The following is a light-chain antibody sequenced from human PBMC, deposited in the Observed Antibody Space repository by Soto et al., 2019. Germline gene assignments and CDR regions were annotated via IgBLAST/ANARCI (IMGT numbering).Light chain of an antibody. CDR1: QRVGNNY. J-gene: IGKJ1*01. CDR3: QQYATSPRT. Sequence: NVLTQSPGTLSLSPGDRATLSCRASQRVGNNYLAWYQQKPGQAPRLLMYEASVRATGIPDRFSGSGSGTDFTLTIRSLGPEDFAVYYCQQYATSPRTFGQGTKVEIK. CDR2: EAS. V-gene: IGKV3-20*01.